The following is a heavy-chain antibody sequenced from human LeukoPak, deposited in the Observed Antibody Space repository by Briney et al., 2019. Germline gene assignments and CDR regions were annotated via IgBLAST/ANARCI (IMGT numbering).Heavy chain of an antibody. D-gene: IGHD3-10*01. CDR1: GFTFSSYS. J-gene: IGHJ6*02. CDR2: ISSSSTI. CDR3: ARQVWFGELLVHYGMDV. V-gene: IGHV3-48*01. Sequence: GGSLRLSCAASGFTFSSYSMNWVRQAPGKGLEWVSYISSSSTIYYADSVKGRFTISRDNAKNSLYLQMNSLRAEDTAVYYCARQVWFGELLVHYGMDVWGQGTTVTVSS.